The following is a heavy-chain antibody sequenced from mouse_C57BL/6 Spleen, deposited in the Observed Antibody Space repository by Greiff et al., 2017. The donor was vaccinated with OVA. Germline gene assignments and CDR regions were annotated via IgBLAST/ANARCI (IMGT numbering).Heavy chain of an antibody. CDR1: GYPFTSYW. D-gene: IGHD1-1*01. V-gene: IGHV1-53*01. CDR3: AMGGITTLVATRAGFDY. Sequence: QVQLQQPGTELVKPGASVTLSCKASGYPFTSYWMHWVKQRPGQGLEWIGNINPSNGGTNYNETFKSMATLHVDKSSSNAYMQLSSLTSEDSAVYYCAMGGITTLVATRAGFDYCGQGTTLTVAS. J-gene: IGHJ2*01. CDR2: INPSNGGT.